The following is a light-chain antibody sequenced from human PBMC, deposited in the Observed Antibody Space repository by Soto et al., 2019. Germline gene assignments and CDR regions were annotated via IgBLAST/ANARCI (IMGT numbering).Light chain of an antibody. V-gene: IGLV2-14*01. J-gene: IGLJ2*01. Sequence: QSARTKHTSASGSPGGSVTISSCGIGSDIGDYAYVSWYTQHPDKAPKLMMYEVSNRPSGVSNRFSGSKSGNTAPLTISGLLAEDEADYYCSSYTSSNSILVGGGT. CDR3: SSYTSSNSIL. CDR1: GSDIGDYAY. CDR2: EVS.